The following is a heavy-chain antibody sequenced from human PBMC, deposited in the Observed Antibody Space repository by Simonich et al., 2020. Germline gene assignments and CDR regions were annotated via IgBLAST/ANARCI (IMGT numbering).Heavy chain of an antibody. V-gene: IGHV4-34*01. CDR3: ASPGGTAARDAFDI. D-gene: IGHD6-6*01. J-gene: IGHJ3*02. Sequence: QVQLQQWGAGLLKPSETLSLTCAVYGGSFSGYYWSWIRQPPGKGLGRIGEINHSESTNYNQSLTSRVTISLDTSTNQVSLKMSSVAAADTDVYYCASPGGTAARDAFDIWGQGTMVTVSS. CDR1: GGSFSGYY. CDR2: INHSEST.